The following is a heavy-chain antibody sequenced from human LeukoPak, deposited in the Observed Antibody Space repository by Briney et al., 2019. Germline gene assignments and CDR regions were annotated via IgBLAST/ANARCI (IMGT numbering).Heavy chain of an antibody. CDR2: IYHSGST. CDR3: ARGFGSDY. CDR1: GYSISSGYY. Sequence: SETLSLTCTVSGYSISSGYYWGWIRQPPGKGLEWIGSIYHSGSTYYNPSLKSRVTISVDTSKNQFSLKLSSVTAADTAVYYCARGFGSDYWGHGALVTVSS. D-gene: IGHD3-10*01. V-gene: IGHV4-38-2*02. J-gene: IGHJ4*01.